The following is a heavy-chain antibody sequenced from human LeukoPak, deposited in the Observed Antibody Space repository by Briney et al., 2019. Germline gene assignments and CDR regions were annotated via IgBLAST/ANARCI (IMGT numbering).Heavy chain of an antibody. CDR3: AKDGYSYGTNWFDP. D-gene: IGHD5-18*01. Sequence: PGGSLLLSCAASGFTFSSYAMSWVRPAPGKGLEWVSAISGSGGRPYYADSVKRRFTISRDNSKNTLYLQMTSLRAEDTAVYYCAKDGYSYGTNWFDPWGQGTLVTVSS. CDR1: GFTFSSYA. CDR2: ISGSGGRP. V-gene: IGHV3-23*01. J-gene: IGHJ5*02.